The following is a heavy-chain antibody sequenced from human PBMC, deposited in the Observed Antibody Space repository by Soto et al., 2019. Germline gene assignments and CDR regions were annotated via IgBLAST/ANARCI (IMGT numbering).Heavy chain of an antibody. CDR1: GFSLSTSGVG. CDR2: IYWDDDK. Sequence: SGPTLVNPTQTLTLTCTFSGFSLSTSGVGVGWIRQPPGKALEWLALIYWDDDKRYSPSLKSRLTITKDTSKNQVVLTLTKLETVDTATYYCARGGGTTYYSASYDYWGQGTLVSVAS. D-gene: IGHD3-10*01. CDR3: ARGGGTTYYSASYDY. J-gene: IGHJ4*02. V-gene: IGHV2-5*02.